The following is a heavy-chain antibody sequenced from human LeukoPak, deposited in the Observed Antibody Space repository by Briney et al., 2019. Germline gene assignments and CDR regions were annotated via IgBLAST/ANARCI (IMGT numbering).Heavy chain of an antibody. Sequence: GGSLRLSCAASGFTFSSYAMSWVRQAPGKGLEWVSANSGSGGSTYYADSVKGRFTISRDNSKNTLYLQMNSLRAEDTAVYYCARGAVGASYFDYWGQGTLVTVSS. CDR1: GFTFSSYA. V-gene: IGHV3-23*01. D-gene: IGHD1-26*01. J-gene: IGHJ4*02. CDR3: ARGAVGASYFDY. CDR2: NSGSGGST.